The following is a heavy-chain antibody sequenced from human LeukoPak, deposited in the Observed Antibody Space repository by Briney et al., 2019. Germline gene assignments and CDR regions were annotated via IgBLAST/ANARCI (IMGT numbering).Heavy chain of an antibody. J-gene: IGHJ4*02. CDR1: GFTFSSYG. D-gene: IGHD4-23*01. V-gene: IGHV3-30*18. CDR2: ISYDGSNK. CDR3: GKASYGGKGVYY. Sequence: GGSLRLSCAASGFTFSSYGMHWVRQAPGKGLEWVAVISYDGSNKYYADSVKGRFTISRDNSKNTLYLQMNSLRAEDTAVYYWGKASYGGKGVYYWGQGTLVTVSS.